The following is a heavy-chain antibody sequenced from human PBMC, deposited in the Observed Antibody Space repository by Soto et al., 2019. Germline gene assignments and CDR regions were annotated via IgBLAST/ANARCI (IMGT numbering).Heavy chain of an antibody. V-gene: IGHV4-31*03. CDR1: GASIRSGGYY. CDR3: ARGAAAEDDAFDI. CDR2: IYYSGST. D-gene: IGHD6-25*01. Sequence: QVQLQESGPGLVKPSQTLSLTCTVSGASIRSGGYYWSCIRQHPGKRLEWLGSIYYSGSTYYNPSLKSRVTISVDTSKIQFSVKLISVTAADTAVYYCARGAAAEDDAFDIWGQGTMVTVSS. J-gene: IGHJ3*02.